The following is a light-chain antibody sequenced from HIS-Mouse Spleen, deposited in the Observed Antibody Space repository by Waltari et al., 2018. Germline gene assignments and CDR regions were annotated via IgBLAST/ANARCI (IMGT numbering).Light chain of an antibody. J-gene: IGLJ2*01. CDR1: SSDVGGYNY. V-gene: IGLV2-14*01. Sequence: SALTQPASVSGSPGPSITISCTGTSSDVGGYNYFSRYQQHPGKAPKLMIYEVSNRPSGVSNRFSGSKSGNTASLTISGLQAEDEADYYCSSYTSSSTVVFGGGTKLTVL. CDR3: SSYTSSSTVV. CDR2: EVS.